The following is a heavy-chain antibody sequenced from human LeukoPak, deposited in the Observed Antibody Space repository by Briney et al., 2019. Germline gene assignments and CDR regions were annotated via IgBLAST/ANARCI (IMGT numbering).Heavy chain of an antibody. V-gene: IGHV4-34*01. CDR2: INHSGST. J-gene: IGHJ4*02. CDR3: ARLYGSGRETSFDY. CDR1: GGSFSGYY. Sequence: SETLSLTCAVYGGSFSGYYWSWIRQPPGKGLEWIGEINHSGSTNYNPSLKSRVTISVDKSKNQFSLKLSSVTAADTAVYYCARLYGSGRETSFDYWGQGTLVTVSS. D-gene: IGHD3-10*01.